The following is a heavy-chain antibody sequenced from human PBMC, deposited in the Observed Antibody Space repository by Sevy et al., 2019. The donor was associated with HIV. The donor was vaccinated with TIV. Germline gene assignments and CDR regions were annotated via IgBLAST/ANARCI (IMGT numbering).Heavy chain of an antibody. D-gene: IGHD2-15*01. CDR3: AIELRMGYCSGGSCFSWFDP. CDR1: GGSISSGDYY. CDR2: IYYSGST. V-gene: IGHV4-30-4*01. Sequence: SETLSLTCTVSGGSISSGDYYWSWIRQPPGKGLEWIGYIYYSGSTYYNPSLKSRVTISVDTSKNQFPLKLSSVTAADTAVYYCAIELRMGYCSGGSCFSWFDPWGQGTLVTVSS. J-gene: IGHJ5*02.